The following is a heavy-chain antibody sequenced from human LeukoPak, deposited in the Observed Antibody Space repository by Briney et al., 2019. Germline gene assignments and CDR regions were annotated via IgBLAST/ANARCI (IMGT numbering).Heavy chain of an antibody. CDR2: INPNSGGT. CDR1: GYTFTGYY. CDR3: ARDLFGELRSRPDY. D-gene: IGHD3-3*01. J-gene: IGHJ4*02. Sequence: GASLKVSCKASGYTFTGYYMHWVRQAPGQGLEWMGRINPNSGGTNYAQKFQGRVNMTRHTSISTAYMELSRLRSDDTAVYYCARDLFGELRSRPDYWGQGTLVTVSS. V-gene: IGHV1-2*06.